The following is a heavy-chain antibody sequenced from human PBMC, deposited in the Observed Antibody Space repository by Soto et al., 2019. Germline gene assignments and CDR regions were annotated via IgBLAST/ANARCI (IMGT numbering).Heavy chain of an antibody. Sequence: QVHLLESGPGLVKPSQTLSLTCSVSGDSISTVDYFWAWLRQPPVQALEYIGYIYTSTTTYYNPSFESRVAISLDTSKSQFSLTVTSVTAADTAVYFCARGRYCLTGRCFPNWFDSWGQGTLVTVSS. CDR3: ARGRYCLTGRCFPNWFDS. D-gene: IGHD2-15*01. V-gene: IGHV4-30-4*01. J-gene: IGHJ5*01. CDR2: IYTSTTT. CDR1: GDSISTVDYF.